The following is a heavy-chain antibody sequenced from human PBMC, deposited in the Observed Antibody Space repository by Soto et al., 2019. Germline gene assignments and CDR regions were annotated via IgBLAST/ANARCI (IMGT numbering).Heavy chain of an antibody. Sequence: LRLSCAGSGFNFSNYAMNWVRQAPGKGLEWVSSISSSSSYIYYADSVKGRFTISRDNAKNSLYLQMNSLRAEDTAVYYCARGQDSRGGYYYYYYGMDVWGQGTTVTVSS. D-gene: IGHD1-1*01. CDR3: ARGQDSRGGYYYYYYGMDV. V-gene: IGHV3-21*01. J-gene: IGHJ6*02. CDR2: ISSSSSYI. CDR1: GFNFSNYA.